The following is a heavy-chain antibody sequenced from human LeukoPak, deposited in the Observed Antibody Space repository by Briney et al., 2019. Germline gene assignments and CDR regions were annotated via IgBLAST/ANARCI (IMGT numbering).Heavy chain of an antibody. CDR2: INPSGGST. CDR3: ARDRGSSGYHDY. J-gene: IGHJ4*02. CDR1: GYTFTIYY. Sequence: ASVTVSFKASGYTFTIYYMHWVRQAPGQGLEWMGIINPSGGSTSYAQKFQGRVTMTRDTSTSTVYMELSSLRSEDTAVYYCARDRGSSGYHDYWGQGTLVTVSS. D-gene: IGHD3-22*01. V-gene: IGHV1-46*01.